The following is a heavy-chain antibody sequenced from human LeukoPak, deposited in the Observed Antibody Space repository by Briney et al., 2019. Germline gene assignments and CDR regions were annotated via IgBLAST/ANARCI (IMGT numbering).Heavy chain of an antibody. Sequence: GASVKVSCKASGYTFTGNHIHWVRQAPGQGLEWMGRINPYIGDTNFAQKFQGRVTITRDTSITTAYMDLSSLTPDDTSVYFCARDQGSLTRSWYTGYWGQGTQVTVSS. V-gene: IGHV1-2*06. J-gene: IGHJ4*02. CDR2: INPYIGDT. CDR1: GYTFTGNH. CDR3: ARDQGSLTRSWYTGY. D-gene: IGHD6-13*01.